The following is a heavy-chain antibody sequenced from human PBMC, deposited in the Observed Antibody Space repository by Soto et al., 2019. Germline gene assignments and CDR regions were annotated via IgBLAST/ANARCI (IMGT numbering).Heavy chain of an antibody. V-gene: IGHV3-9*01. Sequence: EVQLVESGGGLVQPGRSLRLSCAASGFTFDDYAMHWVRQAPGKGLEWVSGISWNSGSIGYADSVKGRFTISRDNAKNSLYLQMNSLRAEDTALYYCAKDMAVAGVRSSGWSNWGQGTLVTVSS. D-gene: IGHD6-19*01. J-gene: IGHJ4*02. CDR1: GFTFDDYA. CDR2: ISWNSGSI. CDR3: AKDMAVAGVRSSGWSN.